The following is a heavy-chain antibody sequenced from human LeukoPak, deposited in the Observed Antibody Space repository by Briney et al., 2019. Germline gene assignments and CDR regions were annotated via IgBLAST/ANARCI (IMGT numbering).Heavy chain of an antibody. D-gene: IGHD6-13*01. CDR1: GFTVSSNY. V-gene: IGHV3-66*01. Sequence: GGSLRLSCAASGFTVSSNYMSWVRQAPGKGLEWVSVIYSGGSTYYADSVKGRFTISRDNSKNTLYLQMNSLRAEDTAVYYCARDVYSSSWYCYYYGMDVWGQGTTVTVSS. CDR3: ARDVYSSSWYCYYYGMDV. CDR2: IYSGGST. J-gene: IGHJ6*02.